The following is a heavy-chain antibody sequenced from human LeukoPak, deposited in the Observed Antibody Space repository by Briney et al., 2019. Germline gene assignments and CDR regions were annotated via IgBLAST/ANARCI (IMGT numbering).Heavy chain of an antibody. CDR2: IYLDGSKI. Sequence: GGSLRLSCEASGFSFDDYAMHWVRQAPGKGLEWVSVIYLDGSKIYYADSVKGRFTLSRDNSKNTLYLQMNSLIAEDTAVYYCVRDDSGSVIRGVLHYWGQGALVTVSS. J-gene: IGHJ4*02. CDR1: GFSFDDYA. V-gene: IGHV3-33*08. CDR3: VRDDSGSVIRGVLHY. D-gene: IGHD3-10*01.